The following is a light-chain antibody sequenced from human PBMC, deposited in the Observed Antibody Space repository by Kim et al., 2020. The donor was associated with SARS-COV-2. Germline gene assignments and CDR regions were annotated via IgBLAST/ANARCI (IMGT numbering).Light chain of an antibody. CDR2: GKN. CDR3: SSRDTTNNHVV. J-gene: IGLJ3*02. Sequence: ALGQTVKRPCQGDSLKTSYATWYQQKPGQAPVLVIYGKNNRPSGIPDRFSGSSSANTASLTITGAQAEDEADYYCSSRDTTNNHVVFGGGTKLTVL. CDR1: SLKTSY. V-gene: IGLV3-19*01.